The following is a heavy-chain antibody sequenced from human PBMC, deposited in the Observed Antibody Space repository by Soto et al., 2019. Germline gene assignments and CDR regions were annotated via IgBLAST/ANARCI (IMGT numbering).Heavy chain of an antibody. J-gene: IGHJ4*02. V-gene: IGHV4-30-2*01. CDR2: IYHSGST. D-gene: IGHD2-21*02. CDR1: GGSISSGGYS. CDR3: ARSVVVTGECDY. Sequence: SETLSLTCAVSGGSISSGGYSWSWIRQPPGKGLEWIGYIYHSGSTYYNPSLKSRVTISVDRSKNQFSLKLSSVTAADTAVYYCARSVVVTGECDYWGQGTLVTVS.